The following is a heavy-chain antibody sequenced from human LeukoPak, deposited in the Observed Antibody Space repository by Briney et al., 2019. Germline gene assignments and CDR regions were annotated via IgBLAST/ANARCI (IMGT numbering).Heavy chain of an antibody. D-gene: IGHD5-12*01. Sequence: ASVKVSCKASGYTFTSYGISWVRQAPGQGLEWMGWISAYNGNTNYAQKLQGRVTMTTDTSTSTAYMELRSLRSDDMAVYYCARVLSEYSGYDEGDYWGQGTLVTVSS. V-gene: IGHV1-18*03. CDR1: GYTFTSYG. J-gene: IGHJ4*02. CDR3: ARVLSEYSGYDEGDY. CDR2: ISAYNGNT.